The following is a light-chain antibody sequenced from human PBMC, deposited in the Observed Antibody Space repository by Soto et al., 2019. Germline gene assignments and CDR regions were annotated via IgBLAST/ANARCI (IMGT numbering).Light chain of an antibody. V-gene: IGLV1-47*01. Sequence: QSVLTQPPSASGTPGQRVTISCSGSGSNIGSNYVYWYQQLPGTAPKLLIYRNSQRPSGVPDRFSGSKSGTSASLAISGLRSEDEADYYCAAWDDSLSGVVFGGGTKVTVL. CDR1: GSNIGSNY. CDR3: AAWDDSLSGVV. CDR2: RNS. J-gene: IGLJ2*01.